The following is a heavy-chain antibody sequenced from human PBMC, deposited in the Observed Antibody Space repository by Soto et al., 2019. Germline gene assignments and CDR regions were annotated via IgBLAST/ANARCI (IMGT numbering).Heavy chain of an antibody. CDR1: GLTFSNYW. D-gene: IGHD3-22*01. Sequence: GGSLRLSCVASGLTFSNYWMSWLLQAPGKGLEWVANINQDGSAERYVDSVKGRFTVSRDNAKRSLYMEMNSLRAEDTAIYYCATLGDNSGYIAYWGQGPLVTASS. CDR3: ATLGDNSGYIAY. CDR2: INQDGSAE. V-gene: IGHV3-7*03. J-gene: IGHJ4*02.